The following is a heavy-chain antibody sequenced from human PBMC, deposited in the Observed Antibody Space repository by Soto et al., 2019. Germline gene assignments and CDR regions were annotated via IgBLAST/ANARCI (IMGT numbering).Heavy chain of an antibody. CDR2: MNPNSGNT. V-gene: IGHV1-8*01. J-gene: IGHJ6*03. CDR1: GYTFTSYD. CDR3: ARIVYDFWSGIYYYYMDV. Sequence: ASVKVSCKASGYTFTSYDINWVRQATGQGLEWMGWMNPNSGNTGYAQKFQGRVTMTRNTSISTAYMELSSLRSEDTAVYYFARIVYDFWSGIYYYYMDVWGKGTTVTVSS. D-gene: IGHD3-3*01.